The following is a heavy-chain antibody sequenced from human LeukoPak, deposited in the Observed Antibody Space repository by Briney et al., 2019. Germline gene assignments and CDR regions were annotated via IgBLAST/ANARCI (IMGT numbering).Heavy chain of an antibody. V-gene: IGHV4-34*01. CDR2: INHSGST. D-gene: IGHD2-8*01. J-gene: IGHJ4*02. CDR3: ARVRVRSSVLMVYAGYYFDY. Sequence: SETLSLTCAVYGGSFSGYYWSWIRQPPGKGLEWIGEINHSGSTNYNPSLKSRVTISVDTSKNQFSLELSSVTAADTAVYYCARVRVRSSVLMVYAGYYFDYWGQGTLVADSS. CDR1: GGSFSGYY.